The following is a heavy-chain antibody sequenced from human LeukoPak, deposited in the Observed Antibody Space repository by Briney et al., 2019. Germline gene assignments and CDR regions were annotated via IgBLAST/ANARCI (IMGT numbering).Heavy chain of an antibody. CDR3: ARLVPAARNWFDP. D-gene: IGHD2-2*01. Sequence: PGGSLRLSCAVSGFTFSSYSMNWVRQAPGKGLEWVSSISSSSSYIYYADSVKGRFTISRDNAKNSLYLQMNSLRAEDTAVYYCARLVPAARNWFDPWGQGTLVAVSS. V-gene: IGHV3-21*01. CDR2: ISSSSSYI. CDR1: GFTFSSYS. J-gene: IGHJ5*02.